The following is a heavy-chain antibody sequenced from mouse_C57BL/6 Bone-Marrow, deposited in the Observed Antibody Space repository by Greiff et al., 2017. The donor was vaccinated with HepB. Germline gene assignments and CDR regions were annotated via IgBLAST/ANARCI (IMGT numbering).Heavy chain of an antibody. Sequence: QVQLQQSGAELAKPGASVKLSCKASGYTFTSYWMHWVKQRPGQGLEWIGYINPSSGYTKYNQKFKDKAILTADKSSSTAYMQLSSLTYEDSAVYYCARLWDDFDYWGQGTTLTVSS. J-gene: IGHJ2*01. D-gene: IGHD1-1*02. CDR2: INPSSGYT. CDR3: ARLWDDFDY. V-gene: IGHV1-7*01. CDR1: GYTFTSYW.